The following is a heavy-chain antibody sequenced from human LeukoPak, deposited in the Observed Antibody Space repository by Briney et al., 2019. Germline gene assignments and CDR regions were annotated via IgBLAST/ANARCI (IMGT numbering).Heavy chain of an antibody. CDR1: GGSISSGGYS. J-gene: IGHJ6*03. Sequence: SETLSLTCAVSGGSISSGGYSWSWIRQPPGKGLEWIGYIYYSGSTNYNPSLKSRVTISVDTSKNQFSLKLSSVTAADTAVYYCACPSIAVAGPIDYYYYMDVWGKGTTVTVSS. CDR3: ACPSIAVAGPIDYYYYMDV. V-gene: IGHV4-61*08. D-gene: IGHD6-19*01. CDR2: IYYSGST.